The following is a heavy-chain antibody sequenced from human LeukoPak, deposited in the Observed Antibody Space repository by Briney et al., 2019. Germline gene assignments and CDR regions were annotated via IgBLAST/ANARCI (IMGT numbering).Heavy chain of an antibody. CDR3: ARVDTAMASFDY. CDR2: INHSGST. D-gene: IGHD5-18*01. J-gene: IGHJ4*02. V-gene: IGHV4-34*01. Sequence: SETLSLTCAVYGGSFSGYYWSWIRQPPGKGLEWIGEINHSGSTNYSPSLKSRVTISVDTSKNQFSLKLSSVTAADTAVYYCARVDTAMASFDYWGQGTLVTVSS. CDR1: GGSFSGYY.